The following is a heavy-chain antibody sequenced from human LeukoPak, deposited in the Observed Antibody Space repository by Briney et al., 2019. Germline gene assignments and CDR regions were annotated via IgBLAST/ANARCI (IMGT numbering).Heavy chain of an antibody. CDR2: IYPGDSDT. J-gene: IGHJ4*02. V-gene: IGHV5-51*01. D-gene: IGHD1-20*01. Sequence: GESLKISCKGSGSSFTSYWIGWVRQVPGKGLEGMGIIYPGDSDTRYSPSFQGQVTISADKSISTAYLQWSSLKASDTAMYYCAGSDEGYNWNPDYWGQGTLVTVSS. CDR1: GSSFTSYW. CDR3: AGSDEGYNWNPDY.